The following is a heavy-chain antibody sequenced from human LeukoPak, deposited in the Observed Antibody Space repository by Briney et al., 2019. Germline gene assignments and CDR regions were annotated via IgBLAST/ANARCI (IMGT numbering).Heavy chain of an antibody. CDR1: GFTFSNYA. V-gene: IGHV3-33*01. J-gene: IGHJ6*02. CDR2: IWYDGTTK. CDR3: ARDGKSAAMDYYGMDV. Sequence: GRSLRLSCAASGFTFSNYAIHWVRQAPGKGLEWVAVIWYDGTTKFYADSVKGRFTISRDNSKNTLYLQMNSLRAEDTAVYYCARDGKSAAMDYYGMDVWGQGTTVTVSS. D-gene: IGHD2-2*01.